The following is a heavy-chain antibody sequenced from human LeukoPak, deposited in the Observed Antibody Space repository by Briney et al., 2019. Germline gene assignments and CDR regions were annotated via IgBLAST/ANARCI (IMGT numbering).Heavy chain of an antibody. V-gene: IGHV4-61*02. CDR3: ARETTPTYYYDSSGPFDY. CDR1: GGSISSGSYY. D-gene: IGHD3-22*01. J-gene: IGHJ4*02. CDR2: IYTSGST. Sequence: SETLSLTCTVSGGSISSGSYYWSWIRQPAGKGLEWIGRIYTSGSTNYNPSLKSRVTISVDTSKNQFSLKLSSVTAADTAVYYYARETTPTYYYDSSGPFDYWGQGTLVTVSS.